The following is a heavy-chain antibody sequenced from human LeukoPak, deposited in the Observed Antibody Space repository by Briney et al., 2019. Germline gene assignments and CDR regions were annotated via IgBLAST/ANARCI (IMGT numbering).Heavy chain of an antibody. Sequence: PGGSLRLSCAASGFTFRSYSMNWVRQAPAKGLEWVSSISSSSSYIYYADSVKGRFTISRDNAKNSLYLQMNSLRAEDTAVYYWARAGPSGAVVPAAPDQGGQGSLVTVSS. CDR1: GFTFRSYS. J-gene: IGHJ4*02. CDR2: ISSSSSYI. V-gene: IGHV3-21*01. CDR3: ARAGPSGAVVPAAPDQ. D-gene: IGHD2-2*01.